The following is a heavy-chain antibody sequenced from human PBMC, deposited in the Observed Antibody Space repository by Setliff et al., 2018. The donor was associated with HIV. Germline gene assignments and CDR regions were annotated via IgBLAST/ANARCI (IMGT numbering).Heavy chain of an antibody. CDR2: IKQDGSEK. CDR1: GFTFSSYW. V-gene: IGHV3-7*03. CDR3: ARTSAGGQENDY. Sequence: GGSLRLSCAASGFTFSSYWMSWVRQAPGKGLEWVANIKQDGSEKYYVDSVMGRFTVSRDNAKNSLYLQVNIVRADDTALYYCARTSAGGQENDYWGQGTLVTVSS. D-gene: IGHD3-10*01. J-gene: IGHJ4*02.